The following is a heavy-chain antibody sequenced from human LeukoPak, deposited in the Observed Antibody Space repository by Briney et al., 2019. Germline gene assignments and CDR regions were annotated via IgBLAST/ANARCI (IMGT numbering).Heavy chain of an antibody. CDR2: INHSGST. V-gene: IGHV4-34*01. J-gene: IGHJ6*03. CDR3: ARQTGAYYYYMDV. CDR1: GFTFSSYA. D-gene: IGHD7-27*01. Sequence: GSLRLSCAASGFTFSSYAMTWVRQAPGKGLEWIGEINHSGSTNYNPSLKSRVTISVDTSKNQFSLKLSSVTAADTAVYYCARQTGAYYYYMDVWGKGTTVTVSS.